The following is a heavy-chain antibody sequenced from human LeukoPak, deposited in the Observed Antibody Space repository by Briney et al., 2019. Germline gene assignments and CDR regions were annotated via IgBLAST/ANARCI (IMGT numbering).Heavy chain of an antibody. CDR3: ARGGYWGDYVFDF. CDR2: ISYDGSNR. V-gene: IGHV3-30*03. CDR1: GFTFSRNG. J-gene: IGHJ4*02. Sequence: QPGGSLRLSCAASGFTFSRNGMHWVRQAPGKGLEWVAAISYDGSNRWHADSVKGRFTISRDNSKHTLYLQMNSLRAEDTAVYYCARGGYWGDYVFDFWGPGTLVTVSS. D-gene: IGHD4-17*01.